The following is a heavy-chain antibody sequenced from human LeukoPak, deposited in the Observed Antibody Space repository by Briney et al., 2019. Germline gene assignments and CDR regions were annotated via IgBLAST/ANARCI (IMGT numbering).Heavy chain of an antibody. CDR1: GGSISSGDYY. J-gene: IGHJ5*02. D-gene: IGHD1-1*01. CDR2: IYYSGST. V-gene: IGHV4-30-4*01. Sequence: SETLSLTCTVSGGSISSGDYYWSWIRQPPGKGLEWIGYIYYSGSTYYNPSLKSRVTISVDTSKNQFSLKLSSVTAADTAVYYCARDGTATASPWFDPWGQGTLVTVSS. CDR3: ARDGTATASPWFDP.